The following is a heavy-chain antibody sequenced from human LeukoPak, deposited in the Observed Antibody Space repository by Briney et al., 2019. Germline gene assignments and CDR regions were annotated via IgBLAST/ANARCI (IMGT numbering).Heavy chain of an antibody. Sequence: GGSLRLSCAASGFTFSSYEMNWVRQAPGKGLEWVSYISSSGSTIYYADSVKGRFTISRDNAKNSLYLQMNSLRAEDAAVYYCARWAFGAFDIWGQGTMVTVSS. D-gene: IGHD3-16*01. J-gene: IGHJ3*02. V-gene: IGHV3-48*03. CDR2: ISSSGSTI. CDR3: ARWAFGAFDI. CDR1: GFTFSSYE.